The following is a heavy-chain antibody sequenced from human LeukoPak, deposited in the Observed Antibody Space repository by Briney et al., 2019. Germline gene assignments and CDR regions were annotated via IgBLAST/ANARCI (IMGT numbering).Heavy chain of an antibody. CDR2: ISGSGGST. J-gene: IGHJ4*02. D-gene: IGHD3-3*01. Sequence: GGSLRLSCAASGFTFSSYAMSWVRQAPGKGLEWVSAISGSGGSTYYADSVKGRFTISRDNSKNTLYLQMNSLRAEDTAVYYRAKNSDFDFWGGMGFFLGYWGQGTLVTVSS. V-gene: IGHV3-23*01. CDR3: AKNSDFDFWGGMGFFLGY. CDR1: GFTFSSYA.